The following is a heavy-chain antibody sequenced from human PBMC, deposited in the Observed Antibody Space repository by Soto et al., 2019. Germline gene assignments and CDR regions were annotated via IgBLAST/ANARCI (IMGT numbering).Heavy chain of an antibody. Sequence: QITLKESGPTVVKPTQTLTLTCTVSGFSFSTGRVGVGWIRQTPGRALEWLALIYWDGDQRYSPSLKSRLTVRKDTSKNQFVLTMTNMDPVDTATYYGAHSPNYYGSGTLDYWGQGTLVTVSS. V-gene: IGHV2-5*02. CDR3: AHSPNYYGSGTLDY. D-gene: IGHD3-10*01. J-gene: IGHJ4*02. CDR2: IYWDGDQ. CDR1: GFSFSTGRVG.